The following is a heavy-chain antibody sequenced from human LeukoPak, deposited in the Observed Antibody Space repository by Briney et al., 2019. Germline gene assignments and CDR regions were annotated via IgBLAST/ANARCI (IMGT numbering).Heavy chain of an antibody. CDR3: ARGPRTGVDY. CDR1: GYTFTGYY. CDR2: INPNSGGT. D-gene: IGHD1-14*01. V-gene: IGHV1-2*02. Sequence: ASVKVSCKASGYTFTGYYIHWVRQAPGQGLEWMGWINPNSGGTDYAQNFQGRVTMTRDTSISTAYMELSRLRSDDTAVYYCARGPRTGVDYWGQGTLVTVSS. J-gene: IGHJ4*02.